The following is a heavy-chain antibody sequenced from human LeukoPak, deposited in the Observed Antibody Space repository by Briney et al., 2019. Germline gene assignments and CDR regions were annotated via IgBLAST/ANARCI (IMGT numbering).Heavy chain of an antibody. J-gene: IGHJ4*01. CDR2: INWNGGST. CDR1: GFTFDDYG. CDR3: ARDSTPTEDGDYRWFFDS. V-gene: IGHV3-20*04. Sequence: GGSLRLSCAASGFTFDDYGMSWVRQAPGKGLEWVSGINWNGGSTGYADSVKGRFTISRDNAKNSVYLQMNSLRAEDTALYYCARDSTPTEDGDYRWFFDSWGQGTLVTVSS. D-gene: IGHD4-17*01.